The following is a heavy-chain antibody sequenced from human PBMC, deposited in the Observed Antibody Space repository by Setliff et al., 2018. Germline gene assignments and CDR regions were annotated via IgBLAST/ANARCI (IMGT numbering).Heavy chain of an antibody. CDR3: ARESATIGEFPLYYFDK. D-gene: IGHD3-10*01. CDR1: GGSISSGGFY. V-gene: IGHV4-61*09. J-gene: IGHJ4*02. CDR2: FHTGGAT. Sequence: SETLSLTCSVSGGSISSGGFYWSWIRQSAGRGLEWIGHFHTGGATDYNLSLKSRVTISLDSSKNQFSLRLSSVTAADAAVCFCARESATIGEFPLYYFDKWGQGIQVTVSS.